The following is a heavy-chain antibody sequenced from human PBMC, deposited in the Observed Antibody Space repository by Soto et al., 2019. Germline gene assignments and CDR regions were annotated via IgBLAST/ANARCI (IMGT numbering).Heavy chain of an antibody. CDR3: ARRGSGSYYDY. V-gene: IGHV3-23*01. Sequence: EVQLLESGGGLVQPGGSLRLSCAASGFTFSSYAMRWVRQAPGKGLEWVSAISGSADSTYYADSVKGRFTISRDNSKNRLYLQMNSLRPEDTAVYYCARRGSGSYYDYWGQGNLVTVSS. D-gene: IGHD1-26*01. CDR2: ISGSADST. CDR1: GFTFSSYA. J-gene: IGHJ4*02.